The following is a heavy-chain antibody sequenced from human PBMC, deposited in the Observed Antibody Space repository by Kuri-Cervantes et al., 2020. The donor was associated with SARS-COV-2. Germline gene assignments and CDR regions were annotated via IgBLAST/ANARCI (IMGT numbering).Heavy chain of an antibody. J-gene: IGHJ6*03. CDR3: ARDPPSYYYMDV. V-gene: IGHV3-30*03. CDR1: GFPFRNFG. CDR2: ISYDTTNK. Sequence: GESLKISCAASGFPFRNFGMHWVRQAPGKGLEWVAIISYDTTNKYYADSVKGRFTVSRDDSKNTLYLQMGSLRAEDMAVYYCARDPPSYYYMDVWGKGTTVTVSS.